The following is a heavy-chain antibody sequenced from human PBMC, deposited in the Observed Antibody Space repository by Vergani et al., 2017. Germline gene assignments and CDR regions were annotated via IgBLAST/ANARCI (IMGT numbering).Heavy chain of an antibody. V-gene: IGHV4-61*10. CDR1: GGSVSSGSYY. J-gene: IGHJ4*02. CDR2: IYYSGST. Sequence: QVQLQESGPGLVKPSETLSLTCTVSGGSVSSGSYYWSWIRQPAGKGLEWIGYIYYSGSTNYNPSLKSRVTISVDTSKNQFSLKLSSVTASDTAVYDCAREESGSYSAGSPPVASDYWGQGTLVTVSS. CDR3: AREESGSYSAGSPPVASDY. D-gene: IGHD1-26*01.